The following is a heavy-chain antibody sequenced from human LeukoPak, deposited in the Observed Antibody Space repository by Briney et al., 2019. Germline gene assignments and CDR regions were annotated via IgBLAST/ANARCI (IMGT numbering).Heavy chain of an antibody. V-gene: IGHV3-43*01. CDR2: ISGDGGST. CDR1: GFTFYDYT. D-gene: IGHD2-15*01. J-gene: IGHJ4*02. Sequence: GGSLRLSCAASGFTFYDYTMHGVRHAPGKGREWVSLISGDGGSTYYADSVKGGFTISRDNSKISLYLHMNSLRTEDAAVYYCAKAPVTSCSGAFCYPFDYWGQGTLVTVSS. CDR3: AKAPVTSCSGAFCYPFDY.